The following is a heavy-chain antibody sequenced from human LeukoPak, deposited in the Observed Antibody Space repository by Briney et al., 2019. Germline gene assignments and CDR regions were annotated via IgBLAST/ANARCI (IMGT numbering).Heavy chain of an antibody. CDR1: GFTFSSYA. D-gene: IGHD3-10*01. CDR2: ISSGGGST. J-gene: IGHJ4*02. Sequence: GGSLRLSCAASGFTFSSYAMSWVRQAPGKGLEWVSAISSGGGSTYYADSVKGRFTISRDNSKNTLYLQMNSLRAEDTAVYYCAKIPYYYGSGSRQGYWGQGTLVTVSS. CDR3: AKIPYYYGSGSRQGY. V-gene: IGHV3-23*01.